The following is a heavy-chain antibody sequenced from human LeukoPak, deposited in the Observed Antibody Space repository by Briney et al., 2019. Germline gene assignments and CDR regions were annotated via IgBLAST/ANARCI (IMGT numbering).Heavy chain of an antibody. V-gene: IGHV3-23*01. Sequence: PGGSLRLSCAASGFTFSSYAMSWVRQAPGKGLEWVSGISDSGGNTYYAGSVKGRFTISRDNSKNMLYLQMNSLRAEDTAGYYFAKKIPTSFDPWGQGTLVTVSS. CDR2: ISDSGGNT. CDR1: GFTFSSYA. J-gene: IGHJ5*02. CDR3: AKKIPTSFDP.